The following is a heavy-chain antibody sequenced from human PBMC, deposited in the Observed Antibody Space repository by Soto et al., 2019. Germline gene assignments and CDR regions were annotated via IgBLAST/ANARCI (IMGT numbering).Heavy chain of an antibody. J-gene: IGHJ3*02. CDR2: ISYDGSNK. V-gene: IGHV3-30-3*01. D-gene: IGHD2-15*01. CDR1: GFTFSSYA. Sequence: QVQLVESGGGVVQPGRSLRLSCAASGFTFSSYAMHWVRQAPGKGLEWVAVISYDGSNKYYADSVKGRFTISRDNSKNTLYLQMNSLRAEDTAVYYCSRDHGVVVAATSLFDIWGQGTMVTISS. CDR3: SRDHGVVVAATSLFDI.